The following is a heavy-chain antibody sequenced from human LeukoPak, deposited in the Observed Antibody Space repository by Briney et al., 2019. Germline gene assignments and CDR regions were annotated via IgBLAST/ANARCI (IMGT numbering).Heavy chain of an antibody. D-gene: IGHD3-10*01. J-gene: IGHJ6*02. CDR3: AKAHYRSYHYGMDV. CDR1: GFTFSRYW. Sequence: GGSLRLSCAGSGFTFSRYWMSWVRQAPGKGLERMANIRQDGSDRYYLDSVRGRFTISRDNAKNSLYLQMNSLRAEDSALYYCAKAHYRSYHYGMDVWGQGTAVTVS. CDR2: IRQDGSDR. V-gene: IGHV3-7*03.